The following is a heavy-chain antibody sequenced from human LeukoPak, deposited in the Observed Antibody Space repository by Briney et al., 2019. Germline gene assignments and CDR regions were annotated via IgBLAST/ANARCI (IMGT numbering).Heavy chain of an antibody. CDR1: GGSISIGGYY. Sequence: SETLPLTCTISGGSISIGGYYWSWIRQHPGKALEWIGYIYYSGSTYYNPSLKSRVTMSVDTSKNQFSLKLSSVTAADTAVYYCARELSSIAARLDYWGQGTLVTVSS. V-gene: IGHV4-31*03. CDR2: IYYSGST. J-gene: IGHJ4*02. D-gene: IGHD6-6*01. CDR3: ARELSSIAARLDY.